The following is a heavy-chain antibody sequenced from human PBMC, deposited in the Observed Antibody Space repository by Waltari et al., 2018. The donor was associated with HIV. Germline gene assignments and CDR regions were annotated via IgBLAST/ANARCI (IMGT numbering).Heavy chain of an antibody. V-gene: IGHV1-2*06. CDR2: INTNSGGT. J-gene: IGHJ4*02. CDR1: GYTFTGYY. CDR3: ARDLSCSGGSCYNF. D-gene: IGHD2-15*01. Sequence: QVQLVQSGAEVKKPGASVKVSCKASGYTFTGYYMHWVRQAPGQGLEWMGRINTNSGGTNYAQKFQGRVTMTRDTSISTAYMELSRLRSDDTAVYYCARDLSCSGGSCYNFWGQGTLVTVSS.